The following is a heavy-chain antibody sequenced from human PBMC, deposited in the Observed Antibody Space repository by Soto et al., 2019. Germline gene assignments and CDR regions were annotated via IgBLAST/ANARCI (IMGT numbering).Heavy chain of an antibody. D-gene: IGHD1-7*01. V-gene: IGHV1-2*02. CDR3: GRGRSGELVVFY. CDR1: GYTFTGYY. J-gene: IGHJ4*02. Sequence: ALVKVSCKASGYTFTGYYIHWVRQAPGQGLEWMGEISPNSGGTKYAQKFQGRVTMTRDTSITTAYMELSNLSPDDTAVYYCGRGRSGELVVFYWGQGTLVTVSS. CDR2: ISPNSGGT.